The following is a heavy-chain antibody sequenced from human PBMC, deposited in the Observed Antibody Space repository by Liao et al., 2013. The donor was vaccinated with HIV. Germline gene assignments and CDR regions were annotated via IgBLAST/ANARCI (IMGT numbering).Heavy chain of an antibody. V-gene: IGHV4-4*07. CDR1: GASISTYY. J-gene: IGHJ4*02. CDR2: LSANKLT. CDR3: ARVHIAVAGVHLDY. D-gene: IGHD6-19*01. Sequence: QVVLQESGPGLVKPSETLTLTCTVSGASISTYYWSWIRQPAGKRLEWIGRLSANKLTNYNSSLKSRVTMSLDMSKSQFSLRLSSVTAADTAMYYCARVHIAVAGVHLDYWGQGTLVTVSS.